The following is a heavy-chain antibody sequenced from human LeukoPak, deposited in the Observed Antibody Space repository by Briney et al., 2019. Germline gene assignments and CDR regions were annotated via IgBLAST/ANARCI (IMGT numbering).Heavy chain of an antibody. D-gene: IGHD3-10*01. Sequence: SVKVSCKASGGTFSSYAIIWVRQAPGQGLEWMGRIIPILGIANYAQKFQGRVTITADKSTSTAYMELSSLRSEDTAVYYCANLYGSGSPPVDYWGQGTLVTVSS. J-gene: IGHJ4*02. CDR1: GGTFSSYA. CDR3: ANLYGSGSPPVDY. V-gene: IGHV1-69*04. CDR2: IIPILGIA.